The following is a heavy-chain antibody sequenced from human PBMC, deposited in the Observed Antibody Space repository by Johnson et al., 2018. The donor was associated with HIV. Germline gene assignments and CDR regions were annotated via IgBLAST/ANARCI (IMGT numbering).Heavy chain of an antibody. J-gene: IGHJ3*02. CDR3: AKDMRQWELLDAFDI. V-gene: IGHV3-9*01. Sequence: VQLVESGGGLVQPGRSLRLSCAASGFTFDDYAMHWVRQAPGKGLEWVSGISWNSDGSSTSYADSVKGRFTISRDNAKNTLYLQMNSLRAEDTAVYYCAKDMRQWELLDAFDIWGQGTMVTVSS. CDR2: ISWNSDGSST. CDR1: GFTFDDYA. D-gene: IGHD1-26*01.